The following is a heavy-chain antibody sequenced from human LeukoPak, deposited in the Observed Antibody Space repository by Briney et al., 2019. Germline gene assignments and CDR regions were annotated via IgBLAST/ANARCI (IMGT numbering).Heavy chain of an antibody. V-gene: IGHV1-24*01. CDR3: ATDYPSSIVVVPAAIYLDAFDI. CDR1: GYTLTELS. CDR2: FDPEDGET. Sequence: ASVKVSCKVSGYTLTELSMHWVRQAPGKGLEWMGGFDPEDGETIYAQKFQGRVTMTEDTSTDTAYMELSSLRSEDTAVYYCATDYPSSIVVVPAAIYLDAFDIWGQGTMVTVSS. D-gene: IGHD2-2*01. J-gene: IGHJ3*02.